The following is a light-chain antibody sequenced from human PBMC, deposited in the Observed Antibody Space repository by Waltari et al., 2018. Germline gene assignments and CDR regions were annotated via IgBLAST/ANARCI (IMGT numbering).Light chain of an antibody. J-gene: IGLJ3*02. Sequence: QSVLTQPPSVSAAPGQKVTISCSGASTYNFVSWYQQVPGTAPKLLIYENNKRPYGMPARFTRAQSGTSATLVITGLQTGDEADYYCGTWDNSVSVSVFGGGTKLTVL. CDR3: GTWDNSVSVSV. V-gene: IGLV1-51*02. CDR2: ENN. CDR1: STYNF.